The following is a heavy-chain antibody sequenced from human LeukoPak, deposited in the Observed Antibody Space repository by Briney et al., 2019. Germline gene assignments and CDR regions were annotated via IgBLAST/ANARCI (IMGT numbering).Heavy chain of an antibody. V-gene: IGHV3-9*01. CDR2: VSWNSCSI. CDR1: VFSFDDYA. CDR3: AKAYSEAGGAFDI. Sequence: GGSLRLSCAASVFSFDDYAMHWVRQAPGQGLVLVSGVSWNSCSIGYADSVKGRFTISRDNAKNSLYLQMNSLRAEDTALYYCAKAYSEAGGAFDIWGQGTMVTVSS. D-gene: IGHD2-8*02. J-gene: IGHJ3*02.